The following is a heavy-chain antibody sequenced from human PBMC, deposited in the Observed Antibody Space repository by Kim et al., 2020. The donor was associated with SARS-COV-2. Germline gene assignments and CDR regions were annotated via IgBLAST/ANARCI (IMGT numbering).Heavy chain of an antibody. CDR3: ARREEDGHPEPDYYYGMDV. V-gene: IGHV1-69*13. D-gene: IGHD1-26*01. CDR2: IIPIFGTA. CDR1: GGTFSSYA. Sequence: SVKVSCKASGGTFSSYAISWVRQAPGQGLEWMGGIIPIFGTANYAQKFQGRVTITADESTSTAYMELSSLRSEDTAVYYCARREEDGHPEPDYYYGMDVWGQGTTVTVSS. J-gene: IGHJ6*02.